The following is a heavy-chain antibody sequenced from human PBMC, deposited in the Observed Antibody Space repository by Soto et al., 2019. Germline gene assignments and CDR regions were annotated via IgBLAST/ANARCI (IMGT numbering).Heavy chain of an antibody. V-gene: IGHV3-21*01. CDR3: SGCSGGACHQNYGMDV. CDR2: ISPSTSHI. D-gene: IGHD2-15*01. J-gene: IGHJ6*02. Sequence: EVHLVESGGGLVKPGGSLRLSCAVSGFTFSSCTMNWVRQAPGKGLEWVSSISPSTSHIYYADSVKGRFTISRDNAKNSLFLQMTSLSADDTALYYCSGCSGGACHQNYGMDVWGQGTTVTVSS. CDR1: GFTFSSCT.